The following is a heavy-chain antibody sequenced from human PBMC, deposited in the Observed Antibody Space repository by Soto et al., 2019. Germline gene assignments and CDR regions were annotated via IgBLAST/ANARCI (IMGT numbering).Heavy chain of an antibody. D-gene: IGHD6-19*01. CDR1: GFTLSSYG. J-gene: IGHJ4*02. CDR2: ISYDGSNK. CDR3: AKAQQWLEFFDY. V-gene: IGHV3-30*18. Sequence: QVQLVESGGGVVQPGRSLRLSCAASGFTLSSYGMHWVRQAPGKGLEWEAVISYDGSNKYYADSVKGRFTISRDNSKNTLYLQMNSLRAEDTAVYYCAKAQQWLEFFDYWGQGTLVTVSS.